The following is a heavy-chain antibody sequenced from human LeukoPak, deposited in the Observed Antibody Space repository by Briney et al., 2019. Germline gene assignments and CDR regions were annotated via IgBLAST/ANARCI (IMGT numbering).Heavy chain of an antibody. CDR1: GFTFSSYG. Sequence: GGSLRLSCAASGFTFSSYGMHWVRQAPGKGLEWVAVISYDGSNKYYADSVKGRFTISRDNSKNTLYLQMNSLRAEDTAVYYCAKDLLHYGRYYFDYWGQGTLVTVSS. D-gene: IGHD3-10*01. CDR2: ISYDGSNK. V-gene: IGHV3-30*18. CDR3: AKDLLHYGRYYFDY. J-gene: IGHJ4*02.